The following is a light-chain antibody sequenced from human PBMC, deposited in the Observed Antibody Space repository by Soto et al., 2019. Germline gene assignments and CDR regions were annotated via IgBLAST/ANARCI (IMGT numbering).Light chain of an antibody. J-gene: IGKJ2*01. CDR2: GAS. CDR3: HQYGSFPHT. V-gene: IGKV3-20*01. Sequence: EIVLTQSPGTLSLSPGERATLSCRASQSVSGSSLAWYQLKPGQAPRLLISGASSTATGVPDRFSGSESGTDFTFIISRLEPEDFGMYYCHQYGSFPHTFGQGTELETK. CDR1: QSVSGSS.